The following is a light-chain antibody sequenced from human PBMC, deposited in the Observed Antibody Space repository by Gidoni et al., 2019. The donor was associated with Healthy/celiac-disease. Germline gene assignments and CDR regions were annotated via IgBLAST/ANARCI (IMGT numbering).Light chain of an antibody. J-gene: IGLJ2*01. Sequence: SARPQPPPVPGSPGRPITISCTGTSSDVGGYNYVSWYQQHPGKAPKLMIYDVSNRPSGVSNRFSGSKSGNTASLTISGLQAEDEADYYCSSYTSSSPVVFGGGTKLTVL. V-gene: IGLV2-14*03. CDR3: SSYTSSSPVV. CDR1: SSDVGGYNY. CDR2: DVS.